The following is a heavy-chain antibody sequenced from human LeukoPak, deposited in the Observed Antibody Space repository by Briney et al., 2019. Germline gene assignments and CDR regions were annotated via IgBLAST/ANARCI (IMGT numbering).Heavy chain of an antibody. J-gene: IGHJ4*02. Sequence: GGPLRLSCAASGFTFSSYVMSWVRQGPGKGLEWVSSISGSGGSTYYADSAKGRFTISRDNSKNTLYLQMNSLRAEDTAFYYCAKDLKGYSDYEFSDYWGQGTLVTVSS. V-gene: IGHV3-23*01. D-gene: IGHD5-12*01. CDR2: ISGSGGST. CDR3: AKDLKGYSDYEFSDY. CDR1: GFTFSSYV.